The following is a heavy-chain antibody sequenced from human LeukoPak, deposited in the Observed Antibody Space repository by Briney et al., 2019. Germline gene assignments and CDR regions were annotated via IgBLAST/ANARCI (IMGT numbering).Heavy chain of an antibody. CDR3: ARVGYYYDSSGYYPY. Sequence: GGSLRLSCAASGFTFSDYYMSWIRQAPGKGLEWVSYISSSGSTIYYADSVKGRFTIPRDNAKNSLYLQMNSLRAEDTAVYYCARVGYYYDSSGYYPYWGQGTLVTVSS. V-gene: IGHV3-11*01. CDR2: ISSSGSTI. J-gene: IGHJ4*02. CDR1: GFTFSDYY. D-gene: IGHD3-22*01.